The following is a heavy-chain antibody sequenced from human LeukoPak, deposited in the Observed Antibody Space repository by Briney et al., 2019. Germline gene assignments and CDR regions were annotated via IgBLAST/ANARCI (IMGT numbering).Heavy chain of an antibody. Sequence: GASVKVSCKASGGTFSSYAISWVRQAPGQGLEWMGRIIPILGIANYAQKFQGRVTTTADKSTSTAYMELSSLRSEDTAVYYCARSRYDSSGYYVQYYFDYGGQGTLVTVSS. V-gene: IGHV1-69*04. CDR2: IIPILGIA. D-gene: IGHD3-22*01. J-gene: IGHJ4*02. CDR3: ARSRYDSSGYYVQYYFDY. CDR1: GGTFSSYA.